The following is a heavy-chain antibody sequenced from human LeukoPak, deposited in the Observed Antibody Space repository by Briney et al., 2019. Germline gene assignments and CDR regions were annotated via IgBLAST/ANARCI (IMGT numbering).Heavy chain of an antibody. Sequence: GRSLRLSCAAPGFTFSSYAMHWVRQAPGKGLEWVAVISYDGSNKYYADSVKGRFTISRDNSKNTLYLQMNSLRAEDTAVYYCARSRAAYGDYDNYWDYWGQGTLVTVSS. CDR2: ISYDGSNK. D-gene: IGHD4-17*01. CDR1: GFTFSSYA. V-gene: IGHV3-30-3*01. J-gene: IGHJ4*02. CDR3: ARSRAAYGDYDNYWDY.